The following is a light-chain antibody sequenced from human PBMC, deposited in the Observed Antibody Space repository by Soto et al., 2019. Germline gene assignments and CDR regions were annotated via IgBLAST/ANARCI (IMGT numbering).Light chain of an antibody. CDR1: SSDVGGYNY. Sequence: QSALTQPSSASGSPGQSVTISCTETSSDVGGYNYVSWYQQHPGKAPKLMIYEVSKRPSGVPDRFSGSKSGNTASLTVSGLQAEDEADYYCSSYAGSNKRVFGTGTKLTVL. V-gene: IGLV2-8*01. CDR2: EVS. J-gene: IGLJ1*01. CDR3: SSYAGSNKRV.